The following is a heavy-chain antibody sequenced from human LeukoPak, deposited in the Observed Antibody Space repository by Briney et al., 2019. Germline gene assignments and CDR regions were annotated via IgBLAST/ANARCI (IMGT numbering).Heavy chain of an antibody. CDR3: ARGPGHTPMAS. J-gene: IGHJ5*02. Sequence: PSVTLSLTCTVSGGSVNGYYWNWIRQPPGKGLEWIGYIYYSGSTNYNPSLKSRVTISVDTSKNQFSLKLSSVTAADTAVYYCARGPGHTPMASWGQGTLVTVSS. V-gene: IGHV4-59*02. D-gene: IGHD5-18*01. CDR2: IYYSGST. CDR1: GGSVNGYY.